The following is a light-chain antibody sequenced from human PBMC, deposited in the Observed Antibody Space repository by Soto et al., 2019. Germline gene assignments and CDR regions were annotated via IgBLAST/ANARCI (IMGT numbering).Light chain of an antibody. CDR3: SSYRSTITV. CDR1: SSDIGTYNF. V-gene: IGLV2-14*01. J-gene: IGLJ1*01. CDR2: DVG. Sequence: QSALTQPASVSGSPGQSSTISCTGTSSDIGTYNFVSWYQVHPGRAPKLIIHDVGDRPSGVSNRFSGSKSGNTASLTISGLQPEDEADYYCSSYRSTITVFGTGTKVTVL.